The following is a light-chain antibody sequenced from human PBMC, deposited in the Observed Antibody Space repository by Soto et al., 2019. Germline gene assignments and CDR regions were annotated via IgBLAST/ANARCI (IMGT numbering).Light chain of an antibody. J-gene: IGKJ1*01. V-gene: IGKV1-5*03. CDR3: QQYKTYSRT. Sequence: DIQMTQSPSTLSASVGDRVTITCRASQSISPWLAWYQQKPGKAPKVLIYKTSTLQSGVPSRFSGSGSRTEFTLTISSLQPDDFAIYYCQQYKTYSRTFGQGTKVEI. CDR1: QSISPW. CDR2: KTS.